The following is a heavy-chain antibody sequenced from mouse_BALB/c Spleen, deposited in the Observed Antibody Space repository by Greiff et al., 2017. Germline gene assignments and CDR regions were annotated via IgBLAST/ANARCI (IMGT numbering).Heavy chain of an antibody. CDR2: IDPENGNT. Sequence: DVKLQESGAELVRPGALVKLSCKASGFNIKDYYMHWVKQRPEQGLEWIGWIDPENGNTIYDPKFQGKASITADTSSNTAYLQLSSLTSEDTAVYYCARNYGSSYWYFDVWGAGTTVTVSS. CDR1: GFNIKDYY. D-gene: IGHD1-1*01. CDR3: ARNYGSSYWYFDV. J-gene: IGHJ1*01. V-gene: IGHV14-1*02.